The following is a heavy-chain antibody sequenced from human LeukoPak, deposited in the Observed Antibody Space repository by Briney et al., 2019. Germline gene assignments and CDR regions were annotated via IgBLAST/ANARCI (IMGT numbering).Heavy chain of an antibody. CDR2: ISSSSSYI. CDR1: GFPFSSYS. CDR3: AKRKRDGLQSPNWFDP. J-gene: IGHJ5*02. D-gene: IGHD4-11*01. Sequence: GGSLRLSCAASGFPFSSYSRNDVRQAPGKGLEWVSPISSSSSYIYYADSVKARFTISRDNAQNSLYLQMNSLRAEDTAVYYCAKRKRDGLQSPNWFDPCGQGTLVIVSS. V-gene: IGHV3-21*01.